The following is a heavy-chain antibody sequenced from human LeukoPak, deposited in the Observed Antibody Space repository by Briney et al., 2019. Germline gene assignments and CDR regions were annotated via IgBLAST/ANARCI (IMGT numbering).Heavy chain of an antibody. V-gene: IGHV3-33*01. J-gene: IGHJ4*02. D-gene: IGHD6-13*01. CDR3: ARDSSSWTDSGIFDY. Sequence: GGSLRLSSAASGFTFSSYGMHWVRQAPGKGLEWVAVIWYDGSNKYYADSVKGRFTISRDNSKNTLYLQMNSLRAEDTAVYYCARDSSSWTDSGIFDYWGQGTLVTVSS. CDR2: IWYDGSNK. CDR1: GFTFSSYG.